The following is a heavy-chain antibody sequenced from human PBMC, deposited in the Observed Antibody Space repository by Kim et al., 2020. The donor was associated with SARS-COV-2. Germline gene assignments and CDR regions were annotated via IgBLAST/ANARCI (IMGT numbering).Heavy chain of an antibody. CDR2: ITGSGGTT. Sequence: GGSLRLSCAASGFTFSTYGMSWVRQAAGKGLEWVSGITGSGGTTSYADSVKGRFTISRDNSKNTLYLQMNSLRAEDTAVYYCANPRGGVIDFWGQGTLVTVSS. J-gene: IGHJ4*02. CDR3: ANPRGGVIDF. CDR1: GFTFSTYG. V-gene: IGHV3-23*01. D-gene: IGHD3-16*02.